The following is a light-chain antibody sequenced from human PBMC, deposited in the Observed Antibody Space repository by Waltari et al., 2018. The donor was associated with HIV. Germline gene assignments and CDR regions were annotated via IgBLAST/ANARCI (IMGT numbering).Light chain of an antibody. Sequence: QSALTQPRSVSGSPGQSVTISCTGTSSDVGGYNYVSWYQQHPGKAPKLMIYDVSKRAPGVPDRFSGSKSGNTASLTISGLQAEDEADYYCCSYAGSYTLVVFGGGTKLTVL. V-gene: IGLV2-11*01. J-gene: IGLJ2*01. CDR2: DVS. CDR3: CSYAGSYTLVV. CDR1: SSDVGGYNY.